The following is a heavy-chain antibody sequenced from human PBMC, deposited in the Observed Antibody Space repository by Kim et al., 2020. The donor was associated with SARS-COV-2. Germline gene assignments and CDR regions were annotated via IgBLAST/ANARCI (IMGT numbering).Heavy chain of an antibody. Sequence: TTQHTTSVKGRLTNSREDSKSIALLQMNSLNTEDTALYYCTRYSYGPFDYWGQGTLVTVSS. J-gene: IGHJ4*02. CDR2: TT. CDR3: TRYSYGPFDY. D-gene: IGHD5-18*01. V-gene: IGHV3-49*01.